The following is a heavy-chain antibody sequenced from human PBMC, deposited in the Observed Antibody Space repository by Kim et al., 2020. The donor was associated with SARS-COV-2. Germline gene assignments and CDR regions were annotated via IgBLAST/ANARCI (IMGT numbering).Heavy chain of an antibody. J-gene: IGHJ5*02. V-gene: IGHV1-3*04. CDR3: AREQSGSYYSGWFDP. CDR2: INTGNANT. Sequence: ASVKVSCKASGYTFTSYAMHWVRQAPGQRLEWMGWINTGNANTKYSQKFQGRVTITRDTSASTAYMELSSLRSEDTAVYYCAREQSGSYYSGWFDPWGQGTLVTVSS. CDR1: GYTFTSYA. D-gene: IGHD1-26*01.